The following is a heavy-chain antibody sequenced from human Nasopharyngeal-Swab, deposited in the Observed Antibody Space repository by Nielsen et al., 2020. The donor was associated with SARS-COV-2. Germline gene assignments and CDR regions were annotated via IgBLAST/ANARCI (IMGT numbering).Heavy chain of an antibody. J-gene: IGHJ3*02. CDR1: GFTFSNAW. CDR3: TTRGVVYCGGDCYSPGAFDI. D-gene: IGHD2-21*02. V-gene: IGHV3-15*01. CDR2: IKSKTDGGTT. Sequence: GESLRISCAASGFTFSNAWMSWVRQAPGKGPEWVGRIKSKTDGGTTDYAAPMKGRFTISRDDSKNTLYLQMNSLKTEDTAVYYCTTRGVVYCGGDCYSPGAFDIWGQGTMVTVSS.